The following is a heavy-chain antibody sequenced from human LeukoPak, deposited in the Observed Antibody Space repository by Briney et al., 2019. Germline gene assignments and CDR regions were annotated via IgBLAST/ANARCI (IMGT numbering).Heavy chain of an antibody. V-gene: IGHV4-4*07. D-gene: IGHD3-3*01. J-gene: IGHJ3*02. CDR3: ARQRATIFGVVIARIHAFDI. CDR2: IYTSGST. CDR1: GGSISSYY. Sequence: SETLSLTCTVSGGSISSYYWSWIRQPAGKGLEWIGRIYTSGSTNYNPSLKSRVTMSVDTSKSQFSLKLSSVTAADTAVYYCARQRATIFGVVIARIHAFDIWGQGTMVTVSS.